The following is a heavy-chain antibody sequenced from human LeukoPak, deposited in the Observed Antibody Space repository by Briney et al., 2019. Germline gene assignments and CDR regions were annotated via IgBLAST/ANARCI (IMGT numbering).Heavy chain of an antibody. Sequence: GRSLRLSCAASGFTFSSYGMHWVRQAPGKGLEWVAVISYDGSNKYYADSVKGRFTISRDNSKNTLYLQMNSLRAEDTAVYYCAKDALRYCSSTSCFHYFDYWGQGTLVTVSS. CDR2: ISYDGSNK. V-gene: IGHV3-30*18. CDR1: GFTFSSYG. CDR3: AKDALRYCSSTSCFHYFDY. J-gene: IGHJ4*02. D-gene: IGHD2-2*01.